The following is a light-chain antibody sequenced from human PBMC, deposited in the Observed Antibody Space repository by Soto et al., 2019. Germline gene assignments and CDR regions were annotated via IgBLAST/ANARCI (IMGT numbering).Light chain of an antibody. Sequence: QSVLTQPASVSGSTGQSITISCSGTSSDIGAYDHVAWYQQFTGKSPKLMIYSVSNRPSGVSYRFSGSKPGKTASLMISGLQAEDEADYYCISSTLGRSDVLGSGTKATV. CDR3: ISSTLGRSDV. CDR1: SSDIGAYDH. CDR2: SVS. J-gene: IGLJ1*01. V-gene: IGLV2-14*01.